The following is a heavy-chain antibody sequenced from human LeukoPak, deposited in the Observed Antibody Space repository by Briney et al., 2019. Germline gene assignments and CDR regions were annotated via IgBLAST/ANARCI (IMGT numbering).Heavy chain of an antibody. CDR2: ISGSGGST. Sequence: GGSLRLSCAASGFTFSSYAMSWVRQAPGKGLERVSAISGSGGSTYYADSVKGRFTISRDNSKNTLYLQMNSLRAEDTAVYYCAKGYQTYYYDSSGYYYGYYYYGMDVWGQGTTVTVSS. CDR3: AKGYQTYYYDSSGYYYGYYYYGMDV. V-gene: IGHV3-23*01. CDR1: GFTFSSYA. D-gene: IGHD3-22*01. J-gene: IGHJ6*02.